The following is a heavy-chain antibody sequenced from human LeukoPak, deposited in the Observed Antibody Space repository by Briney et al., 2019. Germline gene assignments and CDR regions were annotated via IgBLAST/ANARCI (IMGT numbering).Heavy chain of an antibody. J-gene: IGHJ6*03. V-gene: IGHV3-30*02. D-gene: IGHD2-15*01. CDR2: IRYDGSNK. Sequence: PGGSLRLSCAASGFTFSSYGMHWVRQAPGKGLEWVAFIRYDGSNKYYADSMKGRFTISRDNSKNTLYLQMNSLRAEDTAVYYCAKDLGASCSGGSCYSTPYYYYYYMDVWGKGTTVTVSS. CDR1: GFTFSSYG. CDR3: AKDLGASCSGGSCYSTPYYYYYYMDV.